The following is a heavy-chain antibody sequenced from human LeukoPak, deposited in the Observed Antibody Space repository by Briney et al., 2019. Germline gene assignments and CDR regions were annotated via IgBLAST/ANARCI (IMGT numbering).Heavy chain of an antibody. J-gene: IGHJ4*02. CDR3: VGGSGSFKYHFDS. V-gene: IGHV3-23*05. CDR1: GFTFSTYA. CDR2: LDNSGNNA. D-gene: IGHD3-10*01. Sequence: GGSLRLSCAASGFTFSTYAMSWVRQAPGKGLDWVSSLDNSGNNAYYADSVRGRFTVSRDNSKDTHYLQMNNLRAEDTAVYYCVGGSGSFKYHFDSWGQGTLVTVSS.